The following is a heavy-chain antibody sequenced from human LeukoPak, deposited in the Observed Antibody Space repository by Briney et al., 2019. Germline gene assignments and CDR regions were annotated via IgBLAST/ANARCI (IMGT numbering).Heavy chain of an antibody. CDR3: AKDCLGYCSGGRNH. J-gene: IGHJ5*02. CDR2: ISGSGDST. Sequence: GGSLRLSCAASGFTFSSYAMSWVRQAPGKGLEWVSAISGSGDSTYYADSVKGRFTITRDNSKNTLYLQLNILRAEDTAVYYCAKDCLGYCSGGRNHWGQGTLVTVSS. V-gene: IGHV3-23*01. CDR1: GFTFSSYA. D-gene: IGHD2-15*01.